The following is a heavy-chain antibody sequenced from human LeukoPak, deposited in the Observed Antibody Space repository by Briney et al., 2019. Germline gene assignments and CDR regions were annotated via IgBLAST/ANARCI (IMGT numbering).Heavy chain of an antibody. Sequence: ASVKVSCKTSGYKFKNYGISWVRQAPGQGLEWMGWVRADNGKTDYTQKFQDRVTMTADTSTNTPYMELRSLRSDDTAVYYCARDRSNSDFWGQGTLVTVS. D-gene: IGHD4-11*01. J-gene: IGHJ4*02. V-gene: IGHV1-18*01. CDR2: VRADNGKT. CDR3: ARDRSNSDF. CDR1: GYKFKNYG.